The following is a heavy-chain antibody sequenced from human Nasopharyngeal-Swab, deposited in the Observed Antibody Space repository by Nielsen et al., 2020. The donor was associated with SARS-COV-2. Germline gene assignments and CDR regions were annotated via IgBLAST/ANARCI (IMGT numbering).Heavy chain of an antibody. D-gene: IGHD2/OR15-2a*01. J-gene: IGHJ6*02. CDR3: ARWNNRGAGGTYEMDV. Sequence: GGSLRLSCAASGFTFSSFGMHWVRQAPGKGLEWVAFIAHDASNEYYGDSVKGRFTISRDNSTLYLQMDSLRAEDTAVYYCARWNNRGAGGTYEMDVWGQGTTVTVSS. V-gene: IGHV3-30*03. CDR1: GFTFSSFG. CDR2: IAHDASNE.